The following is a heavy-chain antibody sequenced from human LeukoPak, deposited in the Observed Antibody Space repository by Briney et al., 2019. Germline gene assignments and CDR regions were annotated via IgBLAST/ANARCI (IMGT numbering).Heavy chain of an antibody. CDR3: ARDPVVPAAIDY. J-gene: IGHJ4*02. CDR1: GYTFTSYP. D-gene: IGHD2-2*01. Sequence: ASVKVSCKSSGYTFTSYPVNWVRQAPGQGLEWMGIINPSGGSTSYAQKFQGRVTMTRDTSTSTVYMELSSLRSEDTAVYYCARDPVVPAAIDYWGQGTLVTVSS. CDR2: INPSGGST. V-gene: IGHV1-46*01.